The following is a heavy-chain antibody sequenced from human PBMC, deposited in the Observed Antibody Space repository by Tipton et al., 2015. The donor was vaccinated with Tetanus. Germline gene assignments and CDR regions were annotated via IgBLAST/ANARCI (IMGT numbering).Heavy chain of an antibody. D-gene: IGHD3-22*01. Sequence: TLSLTCTVSSDSMTGYYWTWIRQSAGKGLEWIGRIYSSGSTNYNPSLQSRVTVSLDTSKNQFSLKLKSVTGADTAVYYCARGGISSGLFGYWGRGTLVTVSS. V-gene: IGHV4-4*07. CDR3: ARGGISSGLFGY. CDR2: IYSSGST. J-gene: IGHJ4*02. CDR1: SDSMTGYY.